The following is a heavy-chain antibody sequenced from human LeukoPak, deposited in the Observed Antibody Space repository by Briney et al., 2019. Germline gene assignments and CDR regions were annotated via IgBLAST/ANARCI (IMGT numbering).Heavy chain of an antibody. CDR3: ARHVTIAVAGTRLAGCDAFDI. CDR2: IYYSGST. CDR1: GGSISSSSYY. J-gene: IGHJ3*02. D-gene: IGHD6-19*01. V-gene: IGHV4-39*07. Sequence: SETLSLTCTVSGGSISSSSYYWGWIRQPPGKGLEWIGSIYYSGSTYYNPSLKSRVTISVDTSKDQFSLKLSSVTAADTAVYYCARHVTIAVAGTRLAGCDAFDIWGQGTMVTVSS.